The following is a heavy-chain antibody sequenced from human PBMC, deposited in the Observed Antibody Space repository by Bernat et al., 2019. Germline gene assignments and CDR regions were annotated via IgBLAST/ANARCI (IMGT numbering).Heavy chain of an antibody. CDR2: TRYDGDNK. J-gene: IGHJ6*02. CDR3: AKDGSRWIQLGEFGTLGMDG. Sequence: QVQLVESGGGVVQPGGSLRLSCAASGFTFRNYGMHWVRQTPTKGLEWVAFTRYDGDNKYYLDSVKGRFTISRDNSKNTLYLQMNSLRTEDTAVYYCAKDGSRWIQLGEFGTLGMDGWGQGTTVTVSS. CDR1: GFTFRNYG. D-gene: IGHD3-16*01. V-gene: IGHV3-30*02.